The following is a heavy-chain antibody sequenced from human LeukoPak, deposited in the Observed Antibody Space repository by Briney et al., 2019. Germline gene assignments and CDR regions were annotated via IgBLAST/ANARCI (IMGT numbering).Heavy chain of an antibody. Sequence: PGGSLRLSCTASGFSFGSYAMHWVRQAPGKGLEWVAVISYDGSNKYYADSVKGRFTISRDNSKNTLYLQMNSLRVEDTAVYCCACDDSSAWWELDYWGQGTLVTVSS. D-gene: IGHD6-19*01. V-gene: IGHV3-30-3*01. J-gene: IGHJ4*02. CDR3: ACDDSSAWWELDY. CDR2: ISYDGSNK. CDR1: GFSFGSYA.